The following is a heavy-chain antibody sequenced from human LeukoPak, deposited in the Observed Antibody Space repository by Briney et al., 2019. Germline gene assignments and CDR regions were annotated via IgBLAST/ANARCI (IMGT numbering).Heavy chain of an antibody. CDR2: IYYSGST. CDR1: GGSISSYY. D-gene: IGHD2-15*01. Sequence: PSETLSLTCTVSGGSISSYYWSWIRQPPGKGLEWIGYIYYSGSTNYNPSLKSRVTISVDTSKNQFSLKLSSVTAADTAVYYCARGISGPKGYFDCWGQGTLVTVSS. CDR3: ARGISGPKGYFDC. V-gene: IGHV4-59*01. J-gene: IGHJ4*02.